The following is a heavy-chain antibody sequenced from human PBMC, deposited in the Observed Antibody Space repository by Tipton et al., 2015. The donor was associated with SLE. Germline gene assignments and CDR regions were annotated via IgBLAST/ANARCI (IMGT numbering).Heavy chain of an antibody. Sequence: SLRLSCAASGFTFSSYSMNWVRQAPGKGLEWVSYISSSSTIYYADSVKGRFTISRDNAKNSLYLQMNSLRAEDTAVYYCARDRVSTVNDYYYGMDVWGQGTTVTVSS. D-gene: IGHD4-17*01. CDR2: ISSSSTI. CDR1: GFTFSSYS. J-gene: IGHJ6*02. CDR3: ARDRVSTVNDYYYGMDV. V-gene: IGHV3-48*01.